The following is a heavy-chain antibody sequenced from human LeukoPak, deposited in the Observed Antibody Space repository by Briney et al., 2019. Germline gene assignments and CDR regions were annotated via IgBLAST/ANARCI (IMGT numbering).Heavy chain of an antibody. CDR2: IRFDGGNK. J-gene: IGHJ4*02. CDR1: GSTFNNYG. Sequence: PGGSLRLSCAASGSTFNNYGMHWVRQAPGKGLEWVAFIRFDGGNKYYADSVKGRFTISGDSSKNTLFLQMNSLRADDTAVYYCAKDSLRTYYGSGSYPLDYWGQGTLVTVSS. V-gene: IGHV3-30*02. D-gene: IGHD3-10*01. CDR3: AKDSLRTYYGSGSYPLDY.